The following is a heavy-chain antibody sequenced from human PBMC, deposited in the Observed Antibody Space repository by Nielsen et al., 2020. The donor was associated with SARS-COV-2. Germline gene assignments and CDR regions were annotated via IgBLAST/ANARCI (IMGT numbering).Heavy chain of an antibody. CDR3: ARARGAYGDYYYYYYTDV. CDR2: TYYRSKWYN. D-gene: IGHD4-17*01. Sequence: WIRQSPSRGLEWLGRTYYRSKWYNDYAVSVKSRITINPDTSKNQFSLHLNSVTLEDTAVYYCARARGAYGDYYYYYYTDVWGKRTTVTVSS. V-gene: IGHV6-1*01. J-gene: IGHJ6*03.